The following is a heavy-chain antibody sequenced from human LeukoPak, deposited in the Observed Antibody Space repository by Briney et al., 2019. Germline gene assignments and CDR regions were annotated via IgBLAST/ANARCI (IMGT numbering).Heavy chain of an antibody. CDR1: GFTFYDYA. D-gene: IGHD1-26*01. Sequence: PGGSLRLSCAASGFTFYDYAMHWVRHGPGRSLEWVSLIIENGDIAYYGDSVRGRFTVSRDNAKNSLYLQMNSLTTEETALYYCAKARWEPNFDYWGQGTLVTVSS. J-gene: IGHJ4*02. CDR3: AKARWEPNFDY. CDR2: IIENGDIA. V-gene: IGHV3-43*02.